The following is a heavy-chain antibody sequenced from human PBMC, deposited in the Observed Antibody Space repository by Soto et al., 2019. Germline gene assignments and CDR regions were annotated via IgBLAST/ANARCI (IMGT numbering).Heavy chain of an antibody. CDR2: INESGGRT. Sequence: GGSLRLSCAASGFTFSDYAMNWVRQAPGKGLEWVSGINESGGRTYYADSVKGRFTISRDNSKNTLYLQMNSLRAEDTALYYCAKGPSHGAFAIWGQGTMVTVSS. CDR3: AKGPSHGAFAI. V-gene: IGHV3-23*01. CDR1: GFTFSDYA. J-gene: IGHJ3*02.